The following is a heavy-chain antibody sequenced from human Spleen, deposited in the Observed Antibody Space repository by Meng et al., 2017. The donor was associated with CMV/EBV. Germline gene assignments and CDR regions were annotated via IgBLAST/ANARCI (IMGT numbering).Heavy chain of an antibody. Sequence: GESLKISCAASGFTFSDYSMNWIRQAPGKGLEWVSFISRSSGIIHYADSVKGRFTISRDNAKNSLYLQMNGLRAEDTAVYYCAKDSYSKGDYWGHGTLVTVSS. CDR3: AKDSYSKGDY. V-gene: IGHV3-48*04. CDR1: GFTFSDYS. CDR2: ISRSSGII. D-gene: IGHD4-11*01. J-gene: IGHJ4*01.